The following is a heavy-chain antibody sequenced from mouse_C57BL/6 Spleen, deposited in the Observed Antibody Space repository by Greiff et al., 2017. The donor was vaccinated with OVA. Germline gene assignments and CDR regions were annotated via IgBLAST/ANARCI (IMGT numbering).Heavy chain of an antibody. D-gene: IGHD1-1*01. CDR2: ISSGSSTI. CDR3: ARRATTVVASYYFDY. CDR1: GFTFSDYG. V-gene: IGHV5-17*01. Sequence: VQLKQSGGGLVKPGGSLKLSCAASGFTFSDYGMHWVRQAPEKGLEWVAYISSGSSTIYYADTVKGRFTISRDNAKNTLFLQMTSLRSEDTAMYYCARRATTVVASYYFDYWGQGTTLTVSS. J-gene: IGHJ2*01.